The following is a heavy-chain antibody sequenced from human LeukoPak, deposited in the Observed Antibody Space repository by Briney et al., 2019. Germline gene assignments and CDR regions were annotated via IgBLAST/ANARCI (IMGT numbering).Heavy chain of an antibody. V-gene: IGHV3-74*01. CDR1: GFTFSSYW. Sequence: PGRSLRLSCAASGFTFSSYWMHWVRQAPGKGLVWVSRINSDGSSTSYADSVKCRFTISRDNAKNTLYLQMNSLRAEDTAVYYCARGGSLLRNAFDIWGQGTMVTVSS. CDR3: ARGGSLLRNAFDI. J-gene: IGHJ3*02. CDR2: INSDGSST. D-gene: IGHD2-15*01.